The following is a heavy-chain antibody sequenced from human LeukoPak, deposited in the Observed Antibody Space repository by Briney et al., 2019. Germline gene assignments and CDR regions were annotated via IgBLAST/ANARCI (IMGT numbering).Heavy chain of an antibody. D-gene: IGHD6-13*01. CDR3: AAAPPSSSSWYFNY. CDR2: IVVGSGNT. V-gene: IGHV1-58*01. CDR1: GFTFTSSA. J-gene: IGHJ4*02. Sequence: SVKVSCKASGFTFTSSAVQWVRQARGQRLEWIGWIVVGSGNTNYAQKFQERVTITRDMSTSTAYMELSSLRSEDTAMYYCAAAPPSSSSWYFNYWGQGTLVTVSS.